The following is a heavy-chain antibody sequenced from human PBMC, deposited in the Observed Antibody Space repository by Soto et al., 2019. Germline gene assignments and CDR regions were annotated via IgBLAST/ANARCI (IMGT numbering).Heavy chain of an antibody. Sequence: SETLSLTCTVSGGSISSGGYYWNWIRQYPGKGLEWIAYIYQSGTPYYNPSLKSRATISIDRSKNQFSLMLDSVTAADTAVYYRARELRLDSWGPGTLVTVSS. V-gene: IGHV4-31*03. CDR2: IYQSGTP. CDR3: ARELRLDS. J-gene: IGHJ4*02. CDR1: GGSISSGGYY. D-gene: IGHD2-21*02.